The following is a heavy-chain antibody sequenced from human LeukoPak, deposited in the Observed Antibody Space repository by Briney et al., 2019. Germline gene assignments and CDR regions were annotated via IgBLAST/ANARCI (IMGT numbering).Heavy chain of an antibody. D-gene: IGHD3-10*01. Sequence: GGSLRLSCAASGFTFGSYRMNWVRQAPGKGLEWVSYINSRTTTIYYADSVQGRFTISRDNSKNTLYLQMNSLRAEDTAVYYCAKDTTYYYGSRSYYAFDIWGQGTMVTVSS. CDR2: INSRTTTI. CDR3: AKDTTYYYGSRSYYAFDI. J-gene: IGHJ3*02. V-gene: IGHV3-48*01. CDR1: GFTFGSYR.